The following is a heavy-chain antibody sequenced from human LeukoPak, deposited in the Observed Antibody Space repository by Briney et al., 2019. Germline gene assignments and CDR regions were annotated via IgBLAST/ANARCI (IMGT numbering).Heavy chain of an antibody. Sequence: PGGSLRLSCAASGFTFSSYAMHWVRQAPGKGLEYVSAISSNGGSTYYANSVKGRFTISRDNSKNTLYLQMGSLRAEDMAVYYCARGYSSGWCQYFQHWGQGTLVTVSS. V-gene: IGHV3-64*01. J-gene: IGHJ1*01. CDR1: GFTFSSYA. D-gene: IGHD6-19*01. CDR3: ARGYSSGWCQYFQH. CDR2: ISSNGGST.